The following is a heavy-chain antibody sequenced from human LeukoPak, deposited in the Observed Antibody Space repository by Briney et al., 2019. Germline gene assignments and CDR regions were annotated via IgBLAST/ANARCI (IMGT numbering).Heavy chain of an antibody. D-gene: IGHD6-19*01. CDR3: ARDSIAVAGPEGFSLRY. J-gene: IGHJ4*02. Sequence: PGRSLRLSCAASGFTFSSYAMHWVRQAPGKGLEWVAVISYDGSNKYYADSVKGRFTISRDNSKNTLYLQMNSLRAEDTAVYYCARDSIAVAGPEGFSLRYWGQGTLVTVSS. CDR1: GFTFSSYA. CDR2: ISYDGSNK. V-gene: IGHV3-30*04.